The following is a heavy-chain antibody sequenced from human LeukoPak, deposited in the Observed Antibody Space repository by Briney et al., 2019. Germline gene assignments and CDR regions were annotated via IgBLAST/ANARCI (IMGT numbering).Heavy chain of an antibody. J-gene: IGHJ6*02. V-gene: IGHV1-18*01. D-gene: IGHD4-17*01. CDR1: GYTFTSYG. CDR3: ARDRFRTVTVHYYYYYGMDV. CDR2: ISPYNGNT. Sequence: ASVKVSCKASGYTFTSYGISWVRQAPGQGLEWMGWISPYNGNTNYAQKLQGRVTMTTDTSTSTAYMELRSLRSDDTAVYYCARDRFRTVTVHYYYYYGMDVWGQGTTVTVSS.